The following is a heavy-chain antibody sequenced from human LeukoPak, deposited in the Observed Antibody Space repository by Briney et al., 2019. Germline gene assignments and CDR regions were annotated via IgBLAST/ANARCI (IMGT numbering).Heavy chain of an antibody. CDR1: GFTFSSYA. V-gene: IGHV3-23*01. J-gene: IGHJ4*02. CDR2: ISGSGGST. D-gene: IGHD3-22*01. CDR3: ARDDSSGYEAY. Sequence: GGSLRLSCAAPGFTFSSYAMSWVRQAPGKGLEWVSAISGSGGSTYYADSVKGRFTISRDNSKNTLYLQTNSLRAEDTAVYYCARDDSSGYEAYWGQGTLVTVSS.